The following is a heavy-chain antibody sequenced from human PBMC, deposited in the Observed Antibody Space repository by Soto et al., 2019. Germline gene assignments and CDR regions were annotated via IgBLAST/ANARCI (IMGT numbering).Heavy chain of an antibody. CDR3: AGGYYYFPTSWFDP. D-gene: IGHD3-10*02. V-gene: IGHV4-31*03. CDR2: IYYSGST. Sequence: PSETLSLTSTFSGGSISSGGYYWSWIRQHPGKGLEWIGYIYYSGSTYSNPSLKSRVTISVDTPKNQFSLNLSSVTAADTAVYYCAGGYYYFPTSWFDPWGQGTLVTVSS. CDR1: GGSISSGGYY. J-gene: IGHJ5*02.